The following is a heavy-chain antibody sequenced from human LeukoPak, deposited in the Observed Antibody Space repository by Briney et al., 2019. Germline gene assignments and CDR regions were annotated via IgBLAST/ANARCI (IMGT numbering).Heavy chain of an antibody. CDR1: GGSISSSSYY. D-gene: IGHD3-16*01. CDR3: GKEGGA. CDR2: IGGRGGST. J-gene: IGHJ5*02. Sequence: PSETLSLTCTVSGGSISSSSYYWGWIRQPPGKGLEWVSAIGGRGGSTYYADSLEGRFTIARDNSKDMVYLQMNSLKVEDTAIYYCGKEGGAWGQGTKVTVSS. V-gene: IGHV3-23*01.